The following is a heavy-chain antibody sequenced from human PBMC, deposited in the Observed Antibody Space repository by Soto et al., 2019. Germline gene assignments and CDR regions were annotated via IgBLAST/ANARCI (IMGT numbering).Heavy chain of an antibody. CDR1: GGSISSYY. V-gene: IGHV4-59*01. D-gene: IGHD5-18*01. CDR2: IYYSGST. Sequence: SETLSLTCTVSGGSISSYYWRWIRQPPGKGLEWIGYIYYSGSTNYNPSLTSRVTISVDTSKNQFSLKLSSVTAADTAVYYCARGDTAMAHLFDYGGQGALVTVAS. J-gene: IGHJ4*02. CDR3: ARGDTAMAHLFDY.